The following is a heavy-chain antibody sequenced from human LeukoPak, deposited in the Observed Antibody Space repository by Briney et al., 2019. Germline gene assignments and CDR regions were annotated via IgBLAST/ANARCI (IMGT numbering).Heavy chain of an antibody. D-gene: IGHD5-12*01. CDR2: INHSGST. Sequence: PSETLSLTCAVYGGSFSGYYWSWIRQPPGKGLEWIGEINHSGSTNYNPSLKSRVTISVDTSKNQFSLKLSSVTAADTAMYYCARDYYSGTISGLAFDIWGQGTMVTVSS. CDR3: ARDYYSGTISGLAFDI. J-gene: IGHJ3*02. V-gene: IGHV4-34*01. CDR1: GGSFSGYY.